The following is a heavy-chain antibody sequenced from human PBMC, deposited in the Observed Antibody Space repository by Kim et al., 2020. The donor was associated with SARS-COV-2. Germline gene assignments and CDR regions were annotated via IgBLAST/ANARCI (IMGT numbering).Heavy chain of an antibody. J-gene: IGHJ4*02. CDR2: MNPNSGNT. CDR3: ARGMKTDSSGYFP. CDR1: GYTFTTYD. V-gene: IGHV1-8*01. D-gene: IGHD3-22*01. Sequence: ASVKVSCKTSGYTFTTYDINWVRQATGQGLEWMGWMNPNSGNTGYAQKFQGRVTMTRNTSITTAYMVLNSLRSEDTAVYYCARGMKTDSSGYFPWGQGTLVTVSS.